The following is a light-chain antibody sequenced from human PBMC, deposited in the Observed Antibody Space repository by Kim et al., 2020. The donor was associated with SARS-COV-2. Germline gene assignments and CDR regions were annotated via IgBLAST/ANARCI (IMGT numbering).Light chain of an antibody. V-gene: IGKV2-28*01. J-gene: IGKJ5*01. Sequence: PASISCRSSQSLLHSNGYKYLDWYLQKPGQSPQLLIYLGFNRASGVPDRFSGSGSGTDFTLKISRVEAEDVGVYYCMQALQSPITFGQGTRLEIK. CDR1: QSLLHSNGYKY. CDR3: MQALQSPIT. CDR2: LGF.